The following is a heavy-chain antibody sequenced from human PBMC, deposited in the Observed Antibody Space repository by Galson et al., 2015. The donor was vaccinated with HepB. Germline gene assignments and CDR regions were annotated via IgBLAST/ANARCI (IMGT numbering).Heavy chain of an antibody. CDR3: ARDIGFVVVTAIPPSHYYYGMDV. D-gene: IGHD2-21*02. CDR1: GFTFSSYS. J-gene: IGHJ6*02. CDR2: ISSSSSTI. V-gene: IGHV3-48*04. Sequence: SLRLSCAASGFTFSSYSMNWVRQAPGKGLEWVSYISSSSSTIYYADSVKGRFTISRDNAKNSLHLQMNSLRAEDTAVYYCARDIGFVVVTAIPPSHYYYGMDVWGQGTTVTVS.